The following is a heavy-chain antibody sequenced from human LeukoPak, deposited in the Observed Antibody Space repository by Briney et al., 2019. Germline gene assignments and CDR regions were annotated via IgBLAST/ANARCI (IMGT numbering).Heavy chain of an antibody. CDR1: GGSFSDYR. V-gene: IGHV4-34*01. D-gene: IGHD3/OR15-3a*01. CDR3: ARGHISMDPQIVWTGYYRTDWFDP. J-gene: IGHJ5*02. Sequence: SETLSLTCAVYGGSFSDYRWSWIRQPPGKGLQWVGEVNRHGRTDYSPSLTSRVTISVDTSKSQFYLKLTSVTAADTAVYFCARGHISMDPQIVWTGYYRTDWFDPWGQGTLVTVSS. CDR2: VNRHGRT.